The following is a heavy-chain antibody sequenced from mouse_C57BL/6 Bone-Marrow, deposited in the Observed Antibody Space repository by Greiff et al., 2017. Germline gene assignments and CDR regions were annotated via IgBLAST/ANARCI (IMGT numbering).Heavy chain of an antibody. Sequence: VQVVESGPGLVQPSQSLSITCTVSGFSLTSYGVHWVRQSPGKGLEWLGVIWSGGSTDYNAAFISRLSISKDNSKSQVFFKMNSLQADDTAIYYCATNWAWFAYWGQGTLVTVSA. V-gene: IGHV2-2*01. D-gene: IGHD4-1*02. J-gene: IGHJ3*01. CDR2: IWSGGST. CDR3: ATNWAWFAY. CDR1: GFSLTSYG.